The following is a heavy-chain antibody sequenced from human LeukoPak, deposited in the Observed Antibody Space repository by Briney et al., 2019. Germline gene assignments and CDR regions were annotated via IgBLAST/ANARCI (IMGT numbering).Heavy chain of an antibody. CDR2: IYPGDSDT. V-gene: IGHV5-51*01. D-gene: IGHD1-26*01. CDR1: GYSFTNYW. J-gene: IGHJ3*02. CDR3: ARQGGSYYSAFDI. Sequence: GESLKISCKGSGYSFTNYWIGWVRQMPGKGLEWMGIIYPGDSDTRYSPSFQRQVTISADKSISTAYLQWSSLKASDTAMYYYARQGGSYYSAFDIWGQGTMVTVSS.